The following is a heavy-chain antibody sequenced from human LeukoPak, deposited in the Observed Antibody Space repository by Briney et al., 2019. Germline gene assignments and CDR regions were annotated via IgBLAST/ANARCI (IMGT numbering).Heavy chain of an antibody. CDR2: ISWDGGSR. Sequence: GGSLRLSCAASGFTFDDYTMHWVRQAPGKGLEWVSLISWDGGSRYCADSVKGRFTISRDNSKNSLYLQMNSLRTEDTAFYYCAKEAEGGYYFDYWGQGTLVTVSS. D-gene: IGHD3-16*01. CDR3: AKEAEGGYYFDY. V-gene: IGHV3-43*01. J-gene: IGHJ4*02. CDR1: GFTFDDYT.